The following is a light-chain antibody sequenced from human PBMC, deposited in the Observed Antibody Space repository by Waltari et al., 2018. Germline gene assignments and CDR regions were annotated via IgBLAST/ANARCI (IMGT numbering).Light chain of an antibody. CDR2: AAS. V-gene: IGKV1-9*01. CDR1: QGISSY. J-gene: IGKJ3*01. CDR3: QQLNSYLFT. Sequence: DIQLTQSPSFLSASVGDSVPITCRASQGISSYLAWYQQKPGKAPKLLIYAASTLQSGVPSRFSGSGSGTEFTLTISSLQPEDFATYYCQQLNSYLFTFGPGTKVDIK.